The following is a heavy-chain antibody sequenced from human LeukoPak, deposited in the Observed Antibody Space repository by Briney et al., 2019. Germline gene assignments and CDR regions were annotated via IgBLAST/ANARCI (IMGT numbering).Heavy chain of an antibody. CDR2: VHHSGGT. V-gene: IGHV4-4*02. J-gene: IGHJ4*02. Sequence: TSETLSLTCAVSGGSISSSNWWSWVRQPPGKGLEWIGEVHHSGGTNYNPSLKSRVTISADRSNNRFSLSLNSVTAADTAVFYCARGEEYGSGTGHFDYGGQGILVTVSS. CDR1: GGSISSSNW. CDR3: ARGEEYGSGTGHFDY. D-gene: IGHD3-10*01.